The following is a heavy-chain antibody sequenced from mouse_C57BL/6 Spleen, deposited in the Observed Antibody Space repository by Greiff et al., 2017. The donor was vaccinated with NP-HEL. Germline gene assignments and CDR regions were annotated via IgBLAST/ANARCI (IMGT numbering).Heavy chain of an antibody. V-gene: IGHV1-18*01. CDR3: SRPEAWFAY. J-gene: IGHJ3*01. Sequence: EVQLQQSGPELVKPGASVKIPCKASGYTFTDYNMDWVKQSHGKSLEWIGDINPNNGGTIYNQKFKGKATLTVDKSSSTAYMERRSLTSEDTAVYYCSRPEAWFAYWGQGTLVTVSA. CDR2: INPNNGGT. CDR1: GYTFTDYN.